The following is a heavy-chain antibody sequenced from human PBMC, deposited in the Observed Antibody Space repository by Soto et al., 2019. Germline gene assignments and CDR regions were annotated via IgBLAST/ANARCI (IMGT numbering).Heavy chain of an antibody. CDR2: IIPIFGTP. J-gene: IGHJ4*02. D-gene: IGHD3-3*01. CDR3: ARVYDFWSGYYREWYFDY. CDR1: GGTFTNYA. V-gene: IGHV1-69*13. Sequence: ASVKVSCKPSGGTFTNYAFSWVRQAPGQGLEWMGGIIPIFGTPDYAQNFQGRVTITADESTRTASMELSSLRSDDTAVYYCARVYDFWSGYYREWYFDYWGQGTLVTVSS.